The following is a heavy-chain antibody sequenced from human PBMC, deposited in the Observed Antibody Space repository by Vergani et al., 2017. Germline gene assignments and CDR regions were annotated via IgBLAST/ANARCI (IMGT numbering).Heavy chain of an antibody. D-gene: IGHD2-2*02. CDR2: ISWNSGSI. J-gene: IGHJ2*01. CDR1: GFTFDDYA. Sequence: EVQLVESGGGLVQPGRSLRLSCAASGFTFDDYAMHWVRQAPGKGLEWVSGISWNSGSIGYADSVKGRFTISRDNAKNSLYLQMNSLRAEDTALYYCAKADYCSGTSCYTEWYFDLWAVAPWSLSPQ. CDR3: AKADYCSGTSCYTEWYFDL. V-gene: IGHV3-9*01.